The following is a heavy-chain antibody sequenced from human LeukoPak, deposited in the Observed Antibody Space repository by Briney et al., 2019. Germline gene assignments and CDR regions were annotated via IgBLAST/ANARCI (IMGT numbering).Heavy chain of an antibody. CDR1: GGSISTSNYY. CDR3: ANYMVATIAAI. CDR2: FYHSG. D-gene: IGHD5-12*01. Sequence: SETLSLTCTVSGGSISTSNYYWGWIRQPPGKGLEWIGSFYHSGSYNPSLKSRVTISVDTSKNQFSLKLNSVTAADTAVYYCANYMVATIAAIWGQGTMVTVSS. J-gene: IGHJ3*02. V-gene: IGHV4-39*07.